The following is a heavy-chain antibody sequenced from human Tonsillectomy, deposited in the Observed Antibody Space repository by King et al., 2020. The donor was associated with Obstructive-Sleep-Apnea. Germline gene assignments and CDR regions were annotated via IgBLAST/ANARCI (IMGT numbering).Heavy chain of an antibody. D-gene: IGHD1-7*01. CDR3: AKPPSWNSLSGLDY. CDR2: LSFYGDNK. J-gene: IGHJ4*02. Sequence: VQLVESGGGVVQPGRSLRLSCAASGFSFSSYGMHWVRQAPGKGLEWVAVLSFYGDNKYYADSVKGRFTISRDNSKNTLYLQMNSLRAEDTAVYYCAKPPSWNSLSGLDYWGQGTLVTVSS. V-gene: IGHV3-30*18. CDR1: GFSFSSYG.